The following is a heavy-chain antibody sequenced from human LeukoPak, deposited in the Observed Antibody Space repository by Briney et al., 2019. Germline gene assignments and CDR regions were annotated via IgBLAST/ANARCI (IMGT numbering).Heavy chain of an antibody. V-gene: IGHV3-66*01. CDR2: IYSGGST. D-gene: IGHD3-9*01. J-gene: IGHJ5*02. CDR1: GFIFSSYG. CDR3: AKDRPLRYFDWLLHNWFDP. Sequence: GGTLRLSCAASGFIFSSYGMSWVRQAPGKGLEWVSVIYSGGSTYYADSVKGRFTISRDNSKNTPYLQMNSLRAEDTAVYYCAKDRPLRYFDWLLHNWFDPWGQGTLVTVSS.